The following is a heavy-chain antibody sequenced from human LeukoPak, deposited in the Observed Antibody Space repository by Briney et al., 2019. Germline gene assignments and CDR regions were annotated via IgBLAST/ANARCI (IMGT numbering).Heavy chain of an antibody. CDR1: GFMFRNYA. D-gene: IGHD2-8*01. CDR3: AKTPDYCTNGVCYTLHYFDY. Sequence: GGSLRLSCAASGFMFRNYAMDWVRQAPGKGLEWVSTISGGGDSTYYADSVRGRFTISRDDSKSTLYLQMNSLRAGDTAVYYCAKTPDYCTNGVCYTLHYFDYWGQGTLVTVSS. J-gene: IGHJ4*02. V-gene: IGHV3-23*01. CDR2: ISGGGDST.